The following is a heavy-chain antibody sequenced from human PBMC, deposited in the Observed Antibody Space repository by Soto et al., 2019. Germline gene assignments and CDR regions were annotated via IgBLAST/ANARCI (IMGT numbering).Heavy chain of an antibody. Sequence: SETLSLTCAVYGGSFSGYYWSWIRQPPGKGLEWIGEINHSGSTNYNPSLKSRVTISVDTSKNQFSLKLSSVTAADTAVYYCASGNQSGYCSSTSCSVAFDIWGQGTMVTVSS. CDR2: INHSGST. J-gene: IGHJ3*02. V-gene: IGHV4-34*01. CDR1: GGSFSGYY. CDR3: ASGNQSGYCSSTSCSVAFDI. D-gene: IGHD2-2*01.